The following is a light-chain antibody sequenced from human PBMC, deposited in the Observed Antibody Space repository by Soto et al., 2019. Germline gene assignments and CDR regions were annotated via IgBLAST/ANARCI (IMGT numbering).Light chain of an antibody. CDR3: QHYDHLPPLS. CDR1: QDIRNY. V-gene: IGKV1-33*01. CDR2: DAS. J-gene: IGKJ4*01. Sequence: DIQMTQSPSSLSASVGDRVTITCQASQDIRNYLNWYQQKPGKAPNLLIYDASNLRAGVPSRFRGSGSGTEFTFTISSLQPEDIATYNCQHYDHLPPLSFGGGTKVEIK.